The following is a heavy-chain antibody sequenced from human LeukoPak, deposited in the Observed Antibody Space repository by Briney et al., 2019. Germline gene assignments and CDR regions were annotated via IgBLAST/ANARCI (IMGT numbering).Heavy chain of an antibody. CDR3: ARVRRDSSGYYYVYFDY. Sequence: SETLSLTCTVSGGSISSSSYYWGWIRQPPGKGLEWIGSIYYSGSTYYNPSLKSRVTISVDTSKNQFFLKLSSVTAADTAVYYCARVRRDSSGYYYVYFDYWGQGTLVTVSS. J-gene: IGHJ4*02. CDR2: IYYSGST. CDR1: GGSISSSSYY. D-gene: IGHD3-22*01. V-gene: IGHV4-39*07.